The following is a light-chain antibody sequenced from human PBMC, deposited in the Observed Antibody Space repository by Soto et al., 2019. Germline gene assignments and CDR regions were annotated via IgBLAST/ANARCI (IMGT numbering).Light chain of an antibody. CDR1: QDVRSN. CDR2: GAS. CDR3: EHYSHWPPA. Sequence: ERVMTQSPDTLSVSPGETATLSCRASQDVRSNVAWYQQEPGQPPRLLLYGASTRATGIPARFSGSVSGTEFTLTITSLQSEGFAVYYCEHYSHWPPAFGQGTKVEVK. V-gene: IGKV3-15*01. J-gene: IGKJ1*01.